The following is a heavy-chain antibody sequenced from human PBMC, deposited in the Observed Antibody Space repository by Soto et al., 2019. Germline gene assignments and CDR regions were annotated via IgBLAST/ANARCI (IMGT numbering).Heavy chain of an antibody. CDR2: IYSGGST. V-gene: IGHV3-66*01. D-gene: IGHD3-10*01. CDR3: AREAFGPRYYYYYMEV. CDR1: GFTVSSNY. J-gene: IGHJ6*03. Sequence: GSLRLSCAASGFTVSSNYMSWVRQAPGKGLEWVSVIYSGGSTYYADSVKGRFTISRDNSKNTLYLQMNSLRAEDTAVYYCAREAFGPRYYYYYMEVWGKGTTVTVSS.